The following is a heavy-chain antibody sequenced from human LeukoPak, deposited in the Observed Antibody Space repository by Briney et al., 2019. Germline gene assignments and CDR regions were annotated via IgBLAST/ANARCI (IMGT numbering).Heavy chain of an antibody. Sequence: GGSLRLSCAASGFTFSSYAMTWVRQAPGKGLEWVSTISTSGSNTYYADSVRGRFTISRDKAKKTLYLQMSGLRAEDTAVYYFAKGVLFGELFRDWGQGTLVTVSS. CDR1: GFTFSSYA. D-gene: IGHD3-10*01. J-gene: IGHJ4*02. CDR3: AKGVLFGELFRD. V-gene: IGHV3-23*01. CDR2: ISTSGSNT.